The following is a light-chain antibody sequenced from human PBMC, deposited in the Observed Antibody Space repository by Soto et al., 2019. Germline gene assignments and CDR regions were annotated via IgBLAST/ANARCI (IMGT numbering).Light chain of an antibody. J-gene: IGKJ2*01. CDR1: QSISTS. CDR2: VAY. CDR3: QQTYSSPYT. V-gene: IGKV1-39*01. Sequence: DIQMTQSPASLSASVGDRVTITCRASQSISTSLNWYQQKPGKAPRLLIYVAYSMQSGVPSRVSGRGSGTDFTLTISSLQPEDIATYHCQQTYSSPYTCGQGTKLQI.